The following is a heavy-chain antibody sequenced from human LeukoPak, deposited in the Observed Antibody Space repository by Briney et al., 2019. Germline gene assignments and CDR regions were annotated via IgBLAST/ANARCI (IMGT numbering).Heavy chain of an antibody. Sequence: GGSLRLSCAASGFTFSDYYMSWIRQAPGKGLEWISYISSGGSTIYYADSVRGQFTISRDNAKKSLYLQMNSLRAEDTAVYYCAKISYGDYGAFDIWGQGTMVTVSS. CDR1: GFTFSDYY. CDR2: ISSGGSTI. V-gene: IGHV3-11*01. CDR3: AKISYGDYGAFDI. J-gene: IGHJ3*02. D-gene: IGHD4-17*01.